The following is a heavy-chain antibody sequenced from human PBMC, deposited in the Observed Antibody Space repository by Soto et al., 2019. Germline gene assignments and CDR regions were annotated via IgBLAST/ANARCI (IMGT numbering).Heavy chain of an antibody. CDR2: ISAYNGNT. Sequence: ASVKVSCKASGYTFTSYGISWVRQAPGQGLEWMGWISAYNGNTNYAQKLQGRVTMTTDTSTSTAYMELRSLRSDDTAVYYCARDPSFGGFGECRLSSQFDYWGQ. D-gene: IGHD3-10*01. V-gene: IGHV1-18*01. J-gene: IGHJ4*01. CDR1: GYTFTSYG. CDR3: ARDPSFGGFGECRLSSQFDY.